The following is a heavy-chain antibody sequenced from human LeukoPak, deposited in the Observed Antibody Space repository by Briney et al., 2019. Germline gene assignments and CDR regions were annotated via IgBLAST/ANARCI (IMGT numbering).Heavy chain of an antibody. D-gene: IGHD4-17*01. CDR3: ARHDYGPLYYYYMDV. CDR1: EFSVGSNY. V-gene: IGHV3-21*01. CDR2: ISSSSSYI. J-gene: IGHJ6*03. Sequence: GGSLRLSCAASEFSVGSNYMTWVRQAPGKGLEWVSSISSSSSYIYYADSVKGRFTISRDNAKNSLYLQMNSLRAEDTAVYYCARHDYGPLYYYYMDVWGKGTTVTVSS.